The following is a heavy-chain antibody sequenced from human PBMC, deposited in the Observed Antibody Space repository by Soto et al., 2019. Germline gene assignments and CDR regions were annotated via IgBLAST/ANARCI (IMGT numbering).Heavy chain of an antibody. CDR1: DFAFNRYS. D-gene: IGHD2-8*01. CDR3: ARGGVGYCTNGVCYLDF. CDR2: SSFDGSKE. J-gene: IGHJ4*02. Sequence: QVQLVASGGGVVQPGRSLGLSCSSSDFAFNRYSLHWVRQAPGKGLEWVAVSSFDGSKEYYADSVKGRFTISRDNSKNTVFLEMNSLRTEDSAMYYCARGGVGYCTNGVCYLDFWGQGTLVTVSS. V-gene: IGHV3-30-3*01.